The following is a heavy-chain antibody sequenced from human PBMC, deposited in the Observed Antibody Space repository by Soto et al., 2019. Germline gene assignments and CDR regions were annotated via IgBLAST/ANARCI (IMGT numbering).Heavy chain of an antibody. CDR1: GFTFSSYA. CDR2: ISYDGSNK. D-gene: IGHD3-10*01. V-gene: IGHV3-30-3*01. CDR3: ARAQVRGVIVLEY. J-gene: IGHJ4*02. Sequence: GGSLRLSCAASGFTFSSYAMHWVRQAPGKGLEWVAVISYDGSNKYYADSVKGRFTISRDNSKNTLYLQMNSLRAEDTAVYYCARAQVRGVIVLEYWGQGTRVTVSS.